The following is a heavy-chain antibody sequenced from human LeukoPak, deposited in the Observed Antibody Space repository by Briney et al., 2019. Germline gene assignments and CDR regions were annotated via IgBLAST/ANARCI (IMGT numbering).Heavy chain of an antibody. Sequence: ASVKVSCKASGYTFTNYGINWVRQAPGQGLEWMGWISAYNGNTNYAQKLQGRVTMTTDTSTSTAYMELRSLRSDDTAVYYCARTFRIAAAGTGVYYYGMDVWGQGTTVTVSS. V-gene: IGHV1-18*01. CDR2: ISAYNGNT. CDR1: GYTFTNYG. CDR3: ARTFRIAAAGTGVYYYGMDV. J-gene: IGHJ6*02. D-gene: IGHD6-13*01.